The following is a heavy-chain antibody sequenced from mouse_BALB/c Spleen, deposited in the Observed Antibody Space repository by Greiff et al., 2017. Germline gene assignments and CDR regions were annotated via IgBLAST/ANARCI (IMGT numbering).Heavy chain of an antibody. Sequence: VQLQQSGPGLVQPSQSLSITCTVSGFSLTGYGVNWVRQPPGKGLEWLGMIWGDGSTDYNSALKSRLSISKDNSKSQVFLKMNSLQTDDTARYYCARGFYYGNYYYAMDYWGQGTSVTVSS. D-gene: IGHD2-1*01. CDR2: IWGDGST. V-gene: IGHV2-6-7*01. CDR3: ARGFYYGNYYYAMDY. CDR1: GFSLTGYG. J-gene: IGHJ4*01.